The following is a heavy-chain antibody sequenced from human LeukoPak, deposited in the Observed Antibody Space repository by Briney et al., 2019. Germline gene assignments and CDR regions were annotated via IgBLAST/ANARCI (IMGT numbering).Heavy chain of an antibody. CDR3: ASGVTIFGVVRFDY. Sequence: PGGSLRLSCAASGFTLSSYEMNWVRQAPGKGLEWVSYISSSGSTIYYADSVKGGFTISRNNAKNSLYLQMNSLRAEDTAVYYCASGVTIFGVVRFDYWGQGTLVTVSS. V-gene: IGHV3-48*03. D-gene: IGHD3-3*01. CDR2: ISSSGSTI. J-gene: IGHJ4*02. CDR1: GFTLSSYE.